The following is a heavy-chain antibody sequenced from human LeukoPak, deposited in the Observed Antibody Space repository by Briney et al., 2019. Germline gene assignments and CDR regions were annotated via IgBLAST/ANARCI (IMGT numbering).Heavy chain of an antibody. Sequence: SETLSLACSVSGGSISLSYYYWGWIRQPPGKALEWIGSVYYSGTTSYNPSLKSRVTISVDMSKNHFSLRLSSVTAADTAMYYCARGTLYSGWSYYFDYWGQGSQVTVSS. CDR1: GGSISLSYYY. V-gene: IGHV4-39*07. D-gene: IGHD6-19*01. J-gene: IGHJ4*02. CDR2: VYYSGTT. CDR3: ARGTLYSGWSYYFDY.